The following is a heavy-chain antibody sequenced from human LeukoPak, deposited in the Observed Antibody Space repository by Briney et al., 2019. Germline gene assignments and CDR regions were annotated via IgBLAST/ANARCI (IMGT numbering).Heavy chain of an antibody. V-gene: IGHV3-30*14. CDR2: ISFDGTNK. CDR1: GLRFSDHA. J-gene: IGHJ4*02. Sequence: PGRSLRLSCEASGLRFSDHAMHWVRQAPGKGLEWVAVISFDGTNKYYADSVDGRFTISRVNSKNTVFLQMDSLRREDTAVYFCASDFGDYQPVDYWGQGTLVTVSS. D-gene: IGHD2-21*01. CDR3: ASDFGDYQPVDY.